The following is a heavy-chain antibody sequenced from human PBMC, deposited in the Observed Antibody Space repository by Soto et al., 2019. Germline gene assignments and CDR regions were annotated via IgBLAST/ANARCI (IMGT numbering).Heavy chain of an antibody. CDR3: ARESPHCSSTSRYIRSDYYYYYGMDV. V-gene: IGHV3-7*03. Sequence: SLRLSCAASGFTFSSYWMSWVRQAPGKGLEWVANIKQDGSEKYYVDSVKGRFTISRDNAKNSLYLQMNSLRAGDTAVYYCARESPHCSSTSRYIRSDYYYYYGMDVWGQGTTVTVSS. D-gene: IGHD2-2*02. CDR2: IKQDGSEK. J-gene: IGHJ6*02. CDR1: GFTFSSYW.